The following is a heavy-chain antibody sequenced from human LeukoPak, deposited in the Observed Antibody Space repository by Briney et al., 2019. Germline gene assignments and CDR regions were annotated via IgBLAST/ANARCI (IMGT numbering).Heavy chain of an antibody. CDR3: ARDFSTPDYYDSSGYIDY. CDR1: GGSISSSNW. J-gene: IGHJ4*02. D-gene: IGHD3-22*01. Sequence: PSGTLSLTCAVSGGSISSSNWWSWVRQPPGKGLEWIGEIYHSGSTNYNPSLKSRVTISVDTSKNQFSLKLSSVTAADTAVYYCARDFSTPDYYDSSGYIDYWGQGTLVTVSS. V-gene: IGHV4-4*02. CDR2: IYHSGST.